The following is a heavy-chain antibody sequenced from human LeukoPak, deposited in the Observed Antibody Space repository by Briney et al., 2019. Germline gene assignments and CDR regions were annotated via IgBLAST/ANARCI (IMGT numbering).Heavy chain of an antibody. CDR1: GYTFTGYY. V-gene: IGHV1-2*02. CDR3: ARSRMVRGVIHY. CDR2: INPNNGGT. D-gene: IGHD3-10*01. J-gene: IGHJ4*02. Sequence: ASVKVSCKASGYTFTGYYIHWVRQAPGQGLEWMGWINPNNGGTNYAQRFQGRVTMTRDTSISTAYMELSRLRSDDTAVYYCARSRMVRGVIHYWGQGTLVTVSS.